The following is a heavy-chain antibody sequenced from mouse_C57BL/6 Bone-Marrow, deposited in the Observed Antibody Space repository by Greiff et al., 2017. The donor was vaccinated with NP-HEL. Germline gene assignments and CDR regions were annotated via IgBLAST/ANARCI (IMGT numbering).Heavy chain of an antibody. J-gene: IGHJ2*01. CDR3: ARRGPGDYFDY. CDR1: GFTFSSYG. V-gene: IGHV5-6*02. CDR2: ISSGGSYT. Sequence: DVQLVESGGDLVKPGGSLKLSCAASGFTFSSYGMSWVRQTPDKRLEWVATISSGGSYTYYPDSVKGRFTISRDNAKNTLYLQMSSLKSEDTAMYYCARRGPGDYFDYWGQGTTLTVSS.